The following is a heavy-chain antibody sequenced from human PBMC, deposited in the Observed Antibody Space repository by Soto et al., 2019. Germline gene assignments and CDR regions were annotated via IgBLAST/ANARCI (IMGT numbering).Heavy chain of an antibody. CDR1: GFTFSSYG. D-gene: IGHD3-9*01. J-gene: IGHJ4*02. Sequence: QVQLVESGGGVVQPGRSLRLSCAASGFTFSSYGMHWVRQAPGKGLEWVAVISYDGSNKYYADSVKGRFTISRDNSKNTLYLQMNSLRAEDTAVYYCAKDLDDILTGSLDYWGQGTLVTVSS. CDR3: AKDLDDILTGSLDY. CDR2: ISYDGSNK. V-gene: IGHV3-30*18.